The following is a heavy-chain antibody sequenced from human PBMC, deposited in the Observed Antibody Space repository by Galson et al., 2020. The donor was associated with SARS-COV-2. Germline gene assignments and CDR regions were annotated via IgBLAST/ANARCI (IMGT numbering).Heavy chain of an antibody. CDR3: ARHHSSSSYTPGFIDY. CDR1: GYSFTSYW. D-gene: IGHD6-6*01. V-gene: IGHV5-10-1*01. Sequence: KIGESLKISCKGSGYSFTSYWISWVRQMPGKGLEWMGRIDPSDSYTNYSPSFQGHVTISADKSISTAYLQWSSLKASDTAMYYCARHHSSSSYTPGFIDYWGQGTLVTVSS. CDR2: IDPSDSYT. J-gene: IGHJ4*02.